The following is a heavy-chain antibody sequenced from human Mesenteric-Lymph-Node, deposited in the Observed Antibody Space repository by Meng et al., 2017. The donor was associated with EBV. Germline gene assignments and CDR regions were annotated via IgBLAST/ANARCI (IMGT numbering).Heavy chain of an antibody. CDR2: INSDGSST. Sequence: VKLVESGGGVVQPGRSLRLSCAASGFTFSSYWMHWVRQAPGKGLVWVSRINSDGSSTSYADSVKGRFTISRDNAKNTLYLQMNSLRAEDTAVYYCARDDFYDSAGYYGTNWGQGTLVTVSS. V-gene: IGHV3-74*01. J-gene: IGHJ4*02. D-gene: IGHD3-22*01. CDR3: ARDDFYDSAGYYGTN. CDR1: GFTFSSYW.